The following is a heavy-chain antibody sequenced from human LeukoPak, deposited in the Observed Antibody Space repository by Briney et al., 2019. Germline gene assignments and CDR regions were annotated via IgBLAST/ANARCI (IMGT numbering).Heavy chain of an antibody. CDR1: GYTFTDYY. CDR2: INPNTGGT. D-gene: IGHD3-9*01. Sequence: RASVKVSCKASGYTFTDYYMHWVRQAPGQGLEWMGWINPNTGGTKYAQKFHGRVTMPRDTSISTAYMELSSLRSDDTALYYCARDLKFYDILTGYYIPSFDYWGQGTLVTVSS. V-gene: IGHV1-2*02. CDR3: ARDLKFYDILTGYYIPSFDY. J-gene: IGHJ4*02.